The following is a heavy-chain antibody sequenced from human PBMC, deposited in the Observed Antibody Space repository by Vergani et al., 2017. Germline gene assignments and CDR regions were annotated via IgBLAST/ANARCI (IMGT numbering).Heavy chain of an antibody. CDR1: GFTFSNYD. CDR2: ISGSGGNT. J-gene: IGHJ4*02. D-gene: IGHD6-13*01. Sequence: EVQLLESGGGLVQPGGSLRLSCAASGFTFSNYDMSWVRQAPGKGLEWVSAISGSGGNTYYTDSVKGRFTISRDNSEDTLYLQMNSLRAEDTALYYCARAYSRNWSPLDYWGQGTLVTISS. CDR3: ARAYSRNWSPLDY. V-gene: IGHV3-23*01.